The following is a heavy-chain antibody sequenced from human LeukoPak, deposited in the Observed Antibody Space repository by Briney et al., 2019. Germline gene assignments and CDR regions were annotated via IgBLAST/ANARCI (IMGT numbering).Heavy chain of an antibody. V-gene: IGHV3-21*01. D-gene: IGHD3-9*01. Sequence: GGSLRLSCAASGFTFSSYSMNWVRQVPGKGLEWVSSIDYDSSHIYYAASVRGRFTISRDNARNSVYLQMNSPRVEDTAVYYCARDPLRYLRVGHYDYWGQGTLVAVSS. CDR1: GFTFSSYS. CDR2: IDYDSSHI. CDR3: ARDPLRYLRVGHYDY. J-gene: IGHJ4*02.